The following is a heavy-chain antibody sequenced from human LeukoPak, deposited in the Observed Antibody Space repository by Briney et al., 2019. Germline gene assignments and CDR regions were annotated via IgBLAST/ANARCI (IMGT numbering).Heavy chain of an antibody. Sequence: PGGSLRLSCAASGFTFSSYGMHWVRQAPGKGLEWVAFIRYDGSNKYYADSVKGRFTISRDNSKNALYLQMNSLRAEDTAVYYCAKDKYSSSPRGYYFDYWGQGTLVTVSS. CDR1: GFTFSSYG. V-gene: IGHV3-30*02. CDR2: IRYDGSNK. J-gene: IGHJ4*02. CDR3: AKDKYSSSPRGYYFDY. D-gene: IGHD6-13*01.